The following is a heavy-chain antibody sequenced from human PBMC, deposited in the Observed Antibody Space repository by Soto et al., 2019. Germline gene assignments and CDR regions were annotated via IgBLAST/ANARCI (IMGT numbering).Heavy chain of an antibody. CDR1: GYTYTSYA. J-gene: IGHJ6*02. CDR3: ARDSSGWYAYYYYGMDV. CDR2: INAGNGNT. V-gene: IGHV1-3*01. Sequence: ASVKVSCKASGYTYTSYAMHWVRQAPGQRLEWMGWINAGNGNTKYSQKFQGRVTITRDTSASTAYMELSSLRSEDTAVYYCARDSSGWYAYYYYGMDVWGQGTTVTVS. D-gene: IGHD6-19*01.